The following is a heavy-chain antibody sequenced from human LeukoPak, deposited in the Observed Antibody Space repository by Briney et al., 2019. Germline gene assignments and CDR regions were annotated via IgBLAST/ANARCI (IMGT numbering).Heavy chain of an antibody. V-gene: IGHV3-33*01. CDR2: IWFDGIRK. D-gene: IGHD3-22*01. Sequence: GRSLRLSCAASGFTFSHYGMHWVRQVPGKGLEWVAAIWFDGIRKYYADSVKGRLTISRDNSKNTLYLQMNSLRAEDTAVYYCARYVGDSSPFGAFDMWGQGTMVTVSS. CDR3: ARYVGDSSPFGAFDM. J-gene: IGHJ3*02. CDR1: GFTFSHYG.